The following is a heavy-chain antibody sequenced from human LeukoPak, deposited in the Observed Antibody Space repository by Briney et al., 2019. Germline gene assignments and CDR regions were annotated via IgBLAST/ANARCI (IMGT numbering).Heavy chain of an antibody. CDR3: VKNGESVAGINHYYFDC. CDR1: GFTFSTYA. Sequence: AGALRLSCAASGFTFSTYAMHWGRQAPGKGLEYVSAISANGGSTHYADSVKGRFTISRDNSKNTLYLQMSSLRAEDTAVYYCVKNGESVAGINHYYFDCWGQGTLVTVSS. J-gene: IGHJ4*02. CDR2: ISANGGST. V-gene: IGHV3-64D*09. D-gene: IGHD6-19*01.